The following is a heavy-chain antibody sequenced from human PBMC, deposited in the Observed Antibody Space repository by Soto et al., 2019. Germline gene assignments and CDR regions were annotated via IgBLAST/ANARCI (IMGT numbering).Heavy chain of an antibody. Sequence: SETLSLTCSVSGDSISSVDYFWAWIRQPPGQALEYIGYIYKSATTYYNPSFESRVAISLDTSKSQFSLNVTSVTAADTAVYFCARGRYCLTGRCFPNWFDSWGQGTLVTVSA. V-gene: IGHV4-30-4*01. CDR2: IYKSATT. D-gene: IGHD2-15*01. CDR1: GDSISSVDYF. CDR3: ARGRYCLTGRCFPNWFDS. J-gene: IGHJ5*01.